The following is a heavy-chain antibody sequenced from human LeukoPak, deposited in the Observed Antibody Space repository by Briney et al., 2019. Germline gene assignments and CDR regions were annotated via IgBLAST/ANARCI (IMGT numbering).Heavy chain of an antibody. Sequence: PGGSLRLSCAASGFTFSSYWMHWVRQAPGKGLVWVSRINSGGSSTSYADSVKGRFTIYKDNTKNTLYLQMNSLGAADTAVYYCARGLGGSYYAVDAFDIWGQGTMVTVSS. CDR3: ARGLGGSYYAVDAFDI. CDR1: GFTFSSYW. V-gene: IGHV3-74*01. CDR2: INSGGSST. J-gene: IGHJ3*02. D-gene: IGHD1-26*01.